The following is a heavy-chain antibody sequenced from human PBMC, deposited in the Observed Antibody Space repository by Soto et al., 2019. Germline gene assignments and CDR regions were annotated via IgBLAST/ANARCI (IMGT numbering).Heavy chain of an antibody. V-gene: IGHV4-59*01. CDR1: GGSISSYY. D-gene: IGHD3-22*01. Sequence: KTSETLSLTCTVSGGSISSYYWSWIRQPPGKGLEWNGYIYYSGSTNYNPSLKSRVTISVDTSKNQFSLKLSSVTAADTAVYYCARDHYYDSSGYYSWFDPWGQGTLVTV. CDR3: ARDHYYDSSGYYSWFDP. J-gene: IGHJ5*02. CDR2: IYYSGST.